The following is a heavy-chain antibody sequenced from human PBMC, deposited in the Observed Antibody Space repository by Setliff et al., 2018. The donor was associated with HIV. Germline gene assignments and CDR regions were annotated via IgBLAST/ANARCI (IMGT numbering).Heavy chain of an antibody. CDR2: ISSSGSTI. CDR3: ARAYNVYDYRFDSSGYDY. D-gene: IGHD3-22*01. J-gene: IGHJ4*02. Sequence: GESLKISCAASGFTFSSYEMNWVRQAPGKGLEWVSYISSSGSTIYYADSVKGRFIASTDNAKNSLFLEMNSRKAEDTAVYYCARAYNVYDYRFDSSGYDYWGQGTLVTVSS. CDR1: GFTFSSYE. V-gene: IGHV3-48*03.